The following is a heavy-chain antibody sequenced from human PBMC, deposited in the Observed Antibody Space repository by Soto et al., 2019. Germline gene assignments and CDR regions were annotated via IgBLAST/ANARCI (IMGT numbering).Heavy chain of an antibody. D-gene: IGHD5-18*01. V-gene: IGHV1-18*04. CDR3: ARPGYSFCWDDAFDI. CDR2: ISAYNGNT. CDR1: GYTFTSYG. Sequence: QVQLVQSGAEMKTPGASVKVSCKASGYTFTSYGINWVRQAPGQGLEWMGWISAYNGNTNYAQKVQGRVTMTTDTSTSTAYMELRSLRSDDTAVYYCARPGYSFCWDDAFDIWGQGTMVTGSS. J-gene: IGHJ3*02.